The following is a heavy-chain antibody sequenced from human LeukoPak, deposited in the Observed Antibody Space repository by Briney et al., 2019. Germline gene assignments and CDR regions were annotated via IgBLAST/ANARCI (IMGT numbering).Heavy chain of an antibody. V-gene: IGHV4-34*01. CDR2: INHSGGT. J-gene: IGHJ4*02. CDR1: GGSFSGYH. Sequence: SETLSLTCAVYGGSFSGYHWSWIRQPPGKGLEWIGEINHSGGTNYNPSLKSRVTMSIDTSKNQFSLQLSSVTAADTAVYYCARRNYGYDLPYWGQGTLVTVSS. D-gene: IGHD5-12*01. CDR3: ARRNYGYDLPY.